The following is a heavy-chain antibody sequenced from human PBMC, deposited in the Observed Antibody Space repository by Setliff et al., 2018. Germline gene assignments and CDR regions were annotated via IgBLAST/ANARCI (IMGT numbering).Heavy chain of an antibody. Sequence: PGGSLRLSCAASGFTFSTYTMNWVRQAPGKGLEWVSSISSTGVYIYYADSVKGRFTISRDNTENSLFLQMNSLRAEDTAVYYCARSESCGATNCSPFEYWGPGVLVTVSS. D-gene: IGHD2-21*01. CDR3: ARSESCGATNCSPFEY. CDR1: GFTFSTYT. V-gene: IGHV3-21*01. CDR2: ISSTGVYI. J-gene: IGHJ4*01.